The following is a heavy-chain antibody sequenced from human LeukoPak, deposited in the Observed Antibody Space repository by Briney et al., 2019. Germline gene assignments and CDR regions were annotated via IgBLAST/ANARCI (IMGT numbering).Heavy chain of an antibody. CDR2: IYYSGST. Sequence: SETLSLTCTVSGGSISSYYWSWIRQPPGKGLEWIGYIYYSGSTNYNPSLKSRVTISVDTSKNQFSLKLSSVTAADTAVYYCARAGYNWNDGRFDPWGQGTLVTVSS. CDR3: ARAGYNWNDGRFDP. CDR1: GGSISSYY. J-gene: IGHJ5*02. V-gene: IGHV4-59*01. D-gene: IGHD1-20*01.